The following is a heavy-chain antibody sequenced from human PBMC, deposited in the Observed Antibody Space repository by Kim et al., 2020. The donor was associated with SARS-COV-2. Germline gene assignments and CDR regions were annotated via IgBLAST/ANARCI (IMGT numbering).Heavy chain of an antibody. CDR2: INPSGGST. CDR3: ASRYYYDSSGYYYGAFDI. V-gene: IGHV1-46*01. J-gene: IGHJ3*02. D-gene: IGHD3-22*01. Sequence: ASVKVSCKASGYTFTSYYMHWVRQAPGQGLEWMGIINPSGGSTSYAQKFQGRVTMTRDTSTSTVYMELSSLRSEDTAVYYCASRYYYDSSGYYYGAFDIWGQGTMVTVSS. CDR1: GYTFTSYY.